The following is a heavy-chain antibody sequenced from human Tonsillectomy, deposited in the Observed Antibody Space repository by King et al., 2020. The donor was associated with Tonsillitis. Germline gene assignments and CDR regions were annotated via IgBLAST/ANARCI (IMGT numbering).Heavy chain of an antibody. V-gene: IGHV3-30-3*01. CDR1: RFTFSDCA. CDR3: TREGPEAGWDAFDI. CDR2: ISYDGDKK. J-gene: IGHJ3*02. Sequence: QVQLVESGGGVVQPGRSLKLSCAASRFTFSDCAMHWVRQAPGKGLEWLAVISYDGDKKYYADSVKGRFTIFRDNSKNTLFLQMNSLRPEDTAVYYCTREGPEAGWDAFDIWGLGTMVTVSS.